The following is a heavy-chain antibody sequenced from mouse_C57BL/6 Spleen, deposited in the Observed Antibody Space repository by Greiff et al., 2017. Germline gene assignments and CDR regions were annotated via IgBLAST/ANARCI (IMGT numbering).Heavy chain of an antibody. J-gene: IGHJ3*01. CDR1: GFTFTDYY. CDR3: ARSTGRAWFAY. CDR2: IRNKANGYTT. V-gene: IGHV7-3*01. Sequence: EVQLVESGGGLVQPGGSLSLSCAASGFTFTDYYMSWVRQPPGKALEWLGFIRNKANGYTTEYSASVKGRFTISRDNSQSILYLQMNALRAEDSATYYCARSTGRAWFAYWGQGTLVTVSA. D-gene: IGHD4-1*02.